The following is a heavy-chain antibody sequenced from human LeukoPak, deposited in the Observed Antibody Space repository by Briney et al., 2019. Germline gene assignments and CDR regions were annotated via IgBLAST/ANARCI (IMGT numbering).Heavy chain of an antibody. CDR2: IFHSGST. J-gene: IGHJ4*02. D-gene: IGHD1-14*01. Sequence: SETLSLTCGVSGGSLSNNYWWSWVRQPPGKGLEWIGEIFHSGSTNYNPSLKSLVTISMDKSKNQFSLNLSSVTAADTAVYYCANIRFGYWGQGTLVTVSS. CDR3: ANIRFGY. V-gene: IGHV4-4*02. CDR1: GGSLSNNYW.